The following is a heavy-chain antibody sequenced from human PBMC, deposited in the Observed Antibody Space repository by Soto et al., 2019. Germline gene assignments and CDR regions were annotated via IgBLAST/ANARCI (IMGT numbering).Heavy chain of an antibody. CDR1: GYTFTSYA. CDR2: INAVNGNT. Sequence: ASVKVSCKASGYTFTSYAMHWVLQAPGQRLEWMGWINAVNGNTKYSQKFQGRVTITRDTSASTAYMELSSLRSEDTAVYYCARGARLDIVATIEKFDYWGQGTLVTVSS. J-gene: IGHJ4*02. CDR3: ARGARLDIVATIEKFDY. V-gene: IGHV1-3*01. D-gene: IGHD5-12*01.